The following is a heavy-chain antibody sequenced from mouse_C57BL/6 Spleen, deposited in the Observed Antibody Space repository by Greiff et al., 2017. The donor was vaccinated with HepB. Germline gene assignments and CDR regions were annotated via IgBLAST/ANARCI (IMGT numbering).Heavy chain of an antibody. V-gene: IGHV1-81*01. CDR2: IYPRSGNT. CDR1: GYTFTSYG. CDR3: AGMVTTGFAY. Sequence: QVQLQQSGAELARPGASVKLSCKASGYTFTSYGISWVKQRTGQGLEWIGEIYPRSGNTYYNEKFKGKATLTADKSSSTAYMELRSLTSEDSAVYFCAGMVTTGFAYWGQGTLVTVSA. J-gene: IGHJ3*01. D-gene: IGHD2-2*01.